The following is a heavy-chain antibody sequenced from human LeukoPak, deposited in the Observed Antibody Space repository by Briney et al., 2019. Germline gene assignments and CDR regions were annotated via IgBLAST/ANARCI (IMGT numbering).Heavy chain of an antibody. CDR2: IYYSGST. V-gene: IGHV4-31*03. D-gene: IGHD3-3*01. CDR3: ARGSIPDYDFWSGYPQFDY. Sequence: SETLSLTCTVSGGSISSGGYYWSWIRQHPGKGLEWIGYIYYSGSTYYNPSLKSRVTISVDTSKNRFSLKLSSVTAADTAVYYCARGSIPDYDFWSGYPQFDYWGQGTLVTVSS. CDR1: GGSISSGGYY. J-gene: IGHJ4*02.